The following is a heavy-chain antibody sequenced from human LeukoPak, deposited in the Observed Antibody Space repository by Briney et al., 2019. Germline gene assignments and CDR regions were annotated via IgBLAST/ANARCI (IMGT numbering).Heavy chain of an antibody. J-gene: IGHJ3*02. CDR1: GDSIGNYY. D-gene: IGHD5-18*01. CDR2: IYYSGST. V-gene: IGHV4-59*01. Sequence: PSETLSLTCTVSGDSIGNYYWSWIRQPPGKGLEWIGYIYYSGSTNYNPSLKSRVTISVDTSKNQFSLKLSSVTAADTAVYYCATERGYSYGQGAFDIWGQGTMVTVSS. CDR3: ATERGYSYGQGAFDI.